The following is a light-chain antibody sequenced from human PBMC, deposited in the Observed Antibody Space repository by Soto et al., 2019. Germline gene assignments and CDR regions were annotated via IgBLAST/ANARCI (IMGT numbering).Light chain of an antibody. V-gene: IGKV3-11*01. J-gene: IGKJ5*01. CDR3: QQRSNWPPVT. CDR1: ETVATN. Sequence: VMTQSPATLSVSPGERATLSCWASETVATNLAWYQQKPGQAPRLLIYDASNRATGIPARFSGSGSGTDFTLTISSLEPEDFAVYYCQQRSNWPPVTFGQGTRLEIK. CDR2: DAS.